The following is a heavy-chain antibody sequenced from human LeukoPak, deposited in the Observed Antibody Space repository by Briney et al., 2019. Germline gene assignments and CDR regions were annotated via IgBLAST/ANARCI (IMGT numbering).Heavy chain of an antibody. CDR3: ARLSLYSGYDEDY. V-gene: IGHV1-69*13. CDR1: GGTFSSYA. CDR2: IIPIFGTA. Sequence: SVKVSCKASGGTFSSYAISWVRQAPGQGLEWMGGIIPIFGTANYAQKFQGRVTITADESTSTAYMELSSLRSEDTAVYYCARLSLYSGYDEDYWGQGTLSPSPQ. D-gene: IGHD5-12*01. J-gene: IGHJ4*02.